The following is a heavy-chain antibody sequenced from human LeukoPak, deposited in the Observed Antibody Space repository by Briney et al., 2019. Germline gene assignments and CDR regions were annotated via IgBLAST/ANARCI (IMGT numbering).Heavy chain of an antibody. Sequence: GESLKISCKGSGYSFTTYWIAWVRQMPGKGLEWMGIIYPGDSDTRYSPSFQGQVTISADKSITTAYLQWSSLKASDTAIYYCARIMGTSTSSTLDYWGQGTLVTVS. J-gene: IGHJ4*02. D-gene: IGHD2-2*01. CDR2: IYPGDSDT. CDR3: ARIMGTSTSSTLDY. CDR1: GYSFTTYW. V-gene: IGHV5-51*01.